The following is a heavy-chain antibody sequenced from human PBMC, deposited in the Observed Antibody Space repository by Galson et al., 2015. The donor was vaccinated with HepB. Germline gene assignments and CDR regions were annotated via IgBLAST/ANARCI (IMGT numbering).Heavy chain of an antibody. CDR3: AAYGVGEGGLAYYYYGMDV. D-gene: IGHD3-10*01. J-gene: IGHJ6*02. CDR2: IIPIFGTA. V-gene: IGHV1-69*13. CDR1: GGTFSSYA. Sequence: SVKVSCKASGGTFSSYAISWVRQAPGQGLEWMGGIIPIFGTANYAQKFQGRVTITADESTSTAYMELSSLRSEDTAVYYCAAYGVGEGGLAYYYYGMDVWCQGTTVTVSS.